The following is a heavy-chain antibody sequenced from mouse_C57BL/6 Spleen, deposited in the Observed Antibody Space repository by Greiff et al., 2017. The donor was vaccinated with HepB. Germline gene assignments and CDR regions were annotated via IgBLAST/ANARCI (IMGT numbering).Heavy chain of an antibody. D-gene: IGHD2-1*01. J-gene: IGHJ2*01. V-gene: IGHV1-64*01. CDR2: IHPNSGST. CDR1: GYTFTSYW. CDR3: ARPGDGKGDYFDY. Sequence: QVQLQQPGAELVKPGASVKLSCKASGYTFTSYWMHWVKQRPGQGLEWIGMIHPNSGSTNYNEKFKSKATLTVDKSSSTAYMQLSSLTSEDSAVYYCARPGDGKGDYFDYWGQGTTLTVSS.